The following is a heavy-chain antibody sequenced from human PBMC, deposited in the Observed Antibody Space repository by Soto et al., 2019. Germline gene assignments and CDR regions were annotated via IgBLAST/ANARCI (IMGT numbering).Heavy chain of an antibody. D-gene: IGHD5-12*01. V-gene: IGHV3-21*01. Sequence: PGGSLRLSCAASGFTFSSYSMNWVRQAPGKGLEWVSSISSSSSYIYYADSVKGRFTISRDNAKNSLYLQINSLRAEDTAVYYCARCVDIVPTGNDYWGQGTLDTVSS. J-gene: IGHJ4*02. CDR1: GFTFSSYS. CDR3: ARCVDIVPTGNDY. CDR2: ISSSSSYI.